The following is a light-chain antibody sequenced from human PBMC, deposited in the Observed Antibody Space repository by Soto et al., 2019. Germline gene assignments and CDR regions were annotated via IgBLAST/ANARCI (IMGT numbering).Light chain of an antibody. V-gene: IGKV1-5*03. CDR3: QQYNSYSET. Sequence: DIKINQPPSTLSATKRDRVTITCRASQSISTWLAWYQQKSGKAPRLLIYEAATLGSGVPSRFSGSGSGTEFTLTISSLQPDDFGTYFCQQYNSYSETFGQGTKVDIK. CDR2: EAA. CDR1: QSISTW. J-gene: IGKJ1*01.